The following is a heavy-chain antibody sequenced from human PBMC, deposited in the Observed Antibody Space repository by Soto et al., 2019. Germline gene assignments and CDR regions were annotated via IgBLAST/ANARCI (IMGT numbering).Heavy chain of an antibody. CDR3: ARLAAAAARNYSDV. V-gene: IGHV1-69*13. D-gene: IGHD6-13*01. CDR2: IIPIFGTA. J-gene: IGHJ6*02. Sequence: TSVKVSCKACGGTFSSYAISWVRQAPGQGLEWMGGIIPIFGTANYAQKFQGRVTITADESTSTAYMELSSLRSEDTAVYYCARLAAAAARNYSDVWGQGTTVTVSS. CDR1: GGTFSSYA.